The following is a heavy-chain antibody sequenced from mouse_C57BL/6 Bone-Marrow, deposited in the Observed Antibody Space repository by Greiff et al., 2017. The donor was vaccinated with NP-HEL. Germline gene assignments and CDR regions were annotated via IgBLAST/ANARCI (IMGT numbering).Heavy chain of an antibody. CDR2: ISSGGSYT. J-gene: IGHJ4*01. V-gene: IGHV5-6*01. CDR1: GFTFSSYG. Sequence: EVKLMESGGDLVKPGGSLKLSCAASGFTFSSYGMSWVRQTPDKRLEWVATISSGGSYTYYPDSVKGRFTISRDNAKKTLYLQMSSLKSEDTAMYYCARPPTAQAYAMDYWGQGTSVTVSS. CDR3: ARPPTAQAYAMDY. D-gene: IGHD3-2*02.